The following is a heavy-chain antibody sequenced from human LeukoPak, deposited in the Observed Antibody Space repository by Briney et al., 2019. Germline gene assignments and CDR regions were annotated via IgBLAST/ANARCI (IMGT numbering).Heavy chain of an antibody. Sequence: SVKVSCKASGGTFSSYVISWVRQAPRQGLEWMGGIIPKFGTANYAQKFQGRVTITADESTSTAYMELSSLRSEDTAVYYCAREAHSSTSSFESWGQGTLVTVSS. CDR3: AREAHSSTSSFES. CDR1: GGTFSSYV. D-gene: IGHD2-2*01. V-gene: IGHV1-69*13. J-gene: IGHJ4*02. CDR2: IIPKFGTA.